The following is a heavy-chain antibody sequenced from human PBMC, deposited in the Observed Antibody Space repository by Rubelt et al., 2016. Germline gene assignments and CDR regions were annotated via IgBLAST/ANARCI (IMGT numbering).Heavy chain of an antibody. J-gene: IGHJ6*02. V-gene: IGHV4-59*01. Sequence: QVQLQESGPGLVKPSETLSLTCTVSGGSISSYYWSWIRQPPGKGLEWIGYIYYSGSTNYNPSLKSRVTISVDTSKNQVSLKLSSVTAADTAVYYCARGWKLVGYYYYGMDVWGQGTTVTVSS. CDR1: GGSISSYY. CDR3: ARGWKLVGYYYYGMDV. CDR2: IYYSGST. D-gene: IGHD6-6*01.